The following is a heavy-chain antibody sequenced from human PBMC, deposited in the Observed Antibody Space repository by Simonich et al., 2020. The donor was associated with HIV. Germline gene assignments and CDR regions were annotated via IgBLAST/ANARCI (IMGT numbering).Heavy chain of an antibody. CDR3: ARTPIIRGIIVAFDI. CDR1: GFSLSTSGMR. D-gene: IGHD3-10*01. CDR2: IDWDDDK. Sequence: QITLKESGPTLVKPTQTLTLTCTFSGFSLSTSGMRVSWIRHPPGKAPEWLARIDWDDDKFYITSLKTGLTISKDTSKNQVVLTMTNMDPVDTATYYCARTPIIRGIIVAFDIWGQGTMVTVSS. J-gene: IGHJ3*02. V-gene: IGHV2-70*04.